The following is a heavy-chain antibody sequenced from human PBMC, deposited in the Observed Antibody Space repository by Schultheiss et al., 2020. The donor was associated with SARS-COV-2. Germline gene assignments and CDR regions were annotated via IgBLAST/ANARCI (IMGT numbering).Heavy chain of an antibody. CDR3: VRETAVGSVFDY. Sequence: SETLSLTCTVSGGSISGYFCNWIRQSPGKGLEWIGHIYYSGSTNYNPSLQSRVTISVDTSKNQFSLKLNSVTAADTAVYYCVRETAVGSVFDYWGQGTLVTVSS. CDR2: IYYSGST. CDR1: GGSISGYF. D-gene: IGHD6-13*01. J-gene: IGHJ4*02. V-gene: IGHV4-59*01.